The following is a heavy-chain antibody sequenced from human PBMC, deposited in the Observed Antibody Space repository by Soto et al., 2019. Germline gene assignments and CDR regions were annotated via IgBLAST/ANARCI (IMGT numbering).Heavy chain of an antibody. Sequence: QVQLVQSGAEVKKPGSSVKVSCKASGGTFSSYAISWGRQAPGQGLEWMGGIIPIFGTANYAQKFQGRVTITADESTSTADMELSSLSSEDTAVYYCARETDVVVVAATKRHPYYYGMDVWGQGTTVTVSS. CDR2: IIPIFGTA. CDR1: GGTFSSYA. D-gene: IGHD2-15*01. J-gene: IGHJ6*02. CDR3: ARETDVVVVAATKRHPYYYGMDV. V-gene: IGHV1-69*12.